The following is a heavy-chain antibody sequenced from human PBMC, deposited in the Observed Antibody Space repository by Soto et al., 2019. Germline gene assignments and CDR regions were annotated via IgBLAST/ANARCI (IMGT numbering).Heavy chain of an antibody. D-gene: IGHD6-13*01. J-gene: IGHJ5*02. CDR1: GGSFSGYY. Sequence: QVQLQQWGAGLLKPSETLSLTCAVYGGSFSGYYWSWIRQPPGKGLEWIGEINHSGRTNYNPSLRSRVTISVDASKHQFSLKLSSVSAADTAVYYRARGRIAAGGSQSWFDPWGQGTLVTVS. CDR3: ARGRIAAGGSQSWFDP. V-gene: IGHV4-34*01. CDR2: INHSGRT.